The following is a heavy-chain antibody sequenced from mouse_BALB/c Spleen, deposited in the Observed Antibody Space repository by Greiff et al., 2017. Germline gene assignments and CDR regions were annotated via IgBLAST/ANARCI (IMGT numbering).Heavy chain of an antibody. CDR1: GFTFTDYY. V-gene: IGHV7-3*02. Sequence: EVHLVESGGGLVQPGGSLRLSCATSGFTFTDYYMSWVRQPPGKALEWLGFIRNKANGYTTEYSASVKGRFTISRDNSQSILYLQMNTLRAEDSATYYCARGGNYYFDYWGQGTTLTVSS. CDR2: IRNKANGYTT. CDR3: ARGGNYYFDY. D-gene: IGHD2-1*01. J-gene: IGHJ2*01.